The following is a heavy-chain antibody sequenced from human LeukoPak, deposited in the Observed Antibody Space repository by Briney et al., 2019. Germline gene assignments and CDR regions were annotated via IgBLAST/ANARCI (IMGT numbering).Heavy chain of an antibody. J-gene: IGHJ4*02. Sequence: PGGSLRLPCAASGFTFSSYSMNWVRQAPGKGLEWVSSISSSSSYIYYADSVKGRFTISRDNAKNSLYLQMNSLRAEDTAVYYCARGSYYDSSGYDDFDYWGQGTLVTVSS. CDR3: ARGSYYDSSGYDDFDY. CDR2: ISSSSSYI. V-gene: IGHV3-21*01. D-gene: IGHD3-22*01. CDR1: GFTFSSYS.